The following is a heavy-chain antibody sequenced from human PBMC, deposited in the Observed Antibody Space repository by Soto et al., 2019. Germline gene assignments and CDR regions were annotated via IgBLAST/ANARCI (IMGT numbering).Heavy chain of an antibody. CDR1: GFTFSSYA. Sequence: EVQLLESGGGLVQPGGSLRLSCAASGFTFSSYAMSWVHQAPGKGLEWVSAISGSGGSTYYADSVKGRFTISRDNSKNTLYLQMNSLRAEDTAVYYCAKVPAKELWFGELLPNLAIYYWGQGTLVTVSS. V-gene: IGHV3-23*01. CDR2: ISGSGGST. J-gene: IGHJ4*02. D-gene: IGHD3-10*01. CDR3: AKVPAKELWFGELLPNLAIYY.